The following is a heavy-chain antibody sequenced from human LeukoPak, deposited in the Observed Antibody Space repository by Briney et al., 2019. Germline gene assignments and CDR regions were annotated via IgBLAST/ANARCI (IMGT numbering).Heavy chain of an antibody. D-gene: IGHD3-10*01. Sequence: SQTLSLTCAISGDSVSSNSAAWNWIRQSPSRGLEWLGRTYCRSKWYNDYAVSVKSRITINPDTSKNQFSLQLNSVTPEDTAVYYCARGYYYGSGSYYPWFDYWGQGTLVTVSS. CDR2: TYCRSKWYN. CDR3: ARGYYYGSGSYYPWFDY. J-gene: IGHJ4*02. CDR1: GDSVSSNSAA. V-gene: IGHV6-1*01.